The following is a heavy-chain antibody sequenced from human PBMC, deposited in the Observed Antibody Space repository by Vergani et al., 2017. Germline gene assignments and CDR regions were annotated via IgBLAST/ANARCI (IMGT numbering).Heavy chain of an antibody. CDR3: ARVAYSYGSRYFDY. D-gene: IGHD5-18*01. V-gene: IGHV3-30-3*01. CDR2: ISYDGSNK. CDR1: GFTFSSYA. Sequence: QVQLVESGGGVVQPGRSLRLSCAASGFTFSSYAMHWVRQAPGKGLEWVAVISYDGSNKYYADSVKGRFTMSRDNSKNTLYLQMNSLRAEDTAVYYCARVAYSYGSRYFDYWGQGTLVTVSS. J-gene: IGHJ4*02.